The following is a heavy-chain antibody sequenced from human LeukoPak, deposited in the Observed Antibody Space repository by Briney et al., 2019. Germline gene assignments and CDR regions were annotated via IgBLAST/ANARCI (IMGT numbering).Heavy chain of an antibody. CDR2: INHSGST. D-gene: IGHD2-15*01. Sequence: SETLSLTCAVYGGSFSGYYWSWIRQPPGKGLEWIGEINHSGSTNYNPSLKSRVSISVETSKNRFSLKLSSVTAADTAVYYCARPSPPLVTWGQGTMVTVSS. V-gene: IGHV4-34*01. CDR3: ARPSPPLVT. CDR1: GGSFSGYY. J-gene: IGHJ3*01.